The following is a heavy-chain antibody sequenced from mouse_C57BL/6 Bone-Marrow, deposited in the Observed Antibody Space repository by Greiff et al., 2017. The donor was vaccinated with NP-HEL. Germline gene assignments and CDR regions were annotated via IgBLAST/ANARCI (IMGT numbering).Heavy chain of an antibody. CDR2: INPSSGYT. CDR1: GYTFTSYT. Sequence: VQLKESGAELARPGASVKMSCKASGYTFTSYTMHWVKQRPGQGLEWIGYINPSSGYTKYNQKFKDKATLTADKSSSTAYMQLSSLTSEDSAVYYCARLSYYVDYWGQGTTLTVSS. CDR3: ARLSYYVDY. J-gene: IGHJ2*01. V-gene: IGHV1-4*01.